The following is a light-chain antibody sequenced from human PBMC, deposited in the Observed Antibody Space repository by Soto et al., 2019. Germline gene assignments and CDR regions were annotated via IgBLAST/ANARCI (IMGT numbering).Light chain of an antibody. V-gene: IGKV3-15*01. J-gene: IGKJ1*01. CDR3: QQYGSSPRT. Sequence: EIVMTQSPATLSVSPGERATLSCRASQSVSSNLAWYQQKPGQASRLLIYGASTRATGIPARFSGSGSGTEFTLTISSLQSEDFAVYFCQQYGSSPRTFGQGTKVDIK. CDR2: GAS. CDR1: QSVSSN.